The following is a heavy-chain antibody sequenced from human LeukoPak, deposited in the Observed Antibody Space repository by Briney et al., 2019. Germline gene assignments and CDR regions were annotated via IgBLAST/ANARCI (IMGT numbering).Heavy chain of an antibody. J-gene: IGHJ4*02. CDR3: AHGVMYQLDY. CDR1: GFPFSSHG. D-gene: IGHD2-2*01. V-gene: IGHV3-23*01. Sequence: GGTLRLSCAASGFPFSSHGMSWVRQAPGKGLEWVSGIIGGGGSTYYADSVKGRFTISGDNSRNTLFLQMNSLRAEDTAVYHCAHGVMYQLDYWGQGTLVTVSS. CDR2: IIGGGGST.